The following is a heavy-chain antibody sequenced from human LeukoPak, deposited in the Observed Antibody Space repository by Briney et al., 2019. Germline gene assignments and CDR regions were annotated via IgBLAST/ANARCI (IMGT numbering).Heavy chain of an antibody. V-gene: IGHV3-30*18. CDR1: GFTFSSYG. CDR2: ISYDGSKK. Sequence: PGGSLRLSCAASGFTFSSYGMHWVRQAPGKALEWVAVISYDGSKKYYADSVKGRFTISRDNSKNTLYLQMNSLRAEDTAVYYCAKDSSSIQLWYDMDVWGKGTTVTVSS. D-gene: IGHD5-18*01. J-gene: IGHJ6*03. CDR3: AKDSSSIQLWYDMDV.